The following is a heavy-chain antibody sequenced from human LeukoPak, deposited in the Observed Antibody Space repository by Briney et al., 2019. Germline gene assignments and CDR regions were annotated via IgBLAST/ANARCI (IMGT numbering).Heavy chain of an antibody. J-gene: IGHJ4*02. CDR1: GYTFTGYY. V-gene: IGHV1-2*02. CDR2: INPTSGGT. D-gene: IGHD3-9*01. Sequence: GPVKVSCKASGYTFTGYYMHWVRQAPGQGLEWMGWINPTSGGTNYAQKFQDRVTMTRDTSISTAYMEVGRLRSADTAVYYCARSPHILTGENFDYWGQGTLVTVSS. CDR3: ARSPHILTGENFDY.